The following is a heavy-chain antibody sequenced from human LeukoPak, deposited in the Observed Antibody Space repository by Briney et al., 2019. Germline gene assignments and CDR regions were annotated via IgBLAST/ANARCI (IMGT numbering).Heavy chain of an antibody. CDR1: GNSLSELS. CDR3: TTRSGDFWSGFVN. J-gene: IGHJ4*02. Sequence: GASVTVSCTVSGNSLSELSIQWVRQAPGKGLECMGGFDPEEAKMVYAQNFQGRVTMTEDTSTQTAYMELSGLTSDDPAVYYCTTRSGDFWSGFVNWGQGTLVTVSS. D-gene: IGHD3-3*01. V-gene: IGHV1-24*01. CDR2: FDPEEAKM.